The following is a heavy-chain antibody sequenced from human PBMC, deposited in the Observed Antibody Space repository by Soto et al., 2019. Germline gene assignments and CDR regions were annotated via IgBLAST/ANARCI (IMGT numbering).Heavy chain of an antibody. D-gene: IGHD2-8*01. CDR3: ARDPGYCTNGVCRQYWNFDL. V-gene: IGHV1-69*13. CDR1: GYTFTSYD. Sequence: QVQLVQSGPEVKKPGASVKVSCKASGYTFTSYDINWVRQAPGQGLEWMGWIIPIFGTANYAQKFQGRVTITADESTSTAYMELSSLRSEDTAVYYCARDPGYCTNGVCRQYWNFDLWGRGTLVTVSS. J-gene: IGHJ2*01. CDR2: IIPIFGTA.